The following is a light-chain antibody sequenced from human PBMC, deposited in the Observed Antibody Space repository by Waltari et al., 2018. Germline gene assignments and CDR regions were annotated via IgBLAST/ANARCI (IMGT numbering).Light chain of an antibody. V-gene: IGLV1-44*01. Sequence: QSVLIQPPSASGTPGQRVTISCSGSSSNIGSNSVNWYQKFPGMAPKPLIHSNDQRPSGVPARFSGSKAGFSASLAISGLQSEDEAEYFCAAWDDSLNGLVIFGGGTKLTVL. CDR2: SND. J-gene: IGLJ2*01. CDR3: AAWDDSLNGLVI. CDR1: SSNIGSNS.